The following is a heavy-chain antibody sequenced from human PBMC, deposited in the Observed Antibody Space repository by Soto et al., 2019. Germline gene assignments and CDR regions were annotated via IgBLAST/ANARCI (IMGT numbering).Heavy chain of an antibody. J-gene: IGHJ4*02. CDR1: GYTFTSYG. D-gene: IGHD3-22*01. CDR2: ISAYNGNT. CDR3: ARDPEGYYYDSSGYYGVYDY. Sequence: QVQLVQSGAEVKKPGASVKVSCKASGYTFTSYGISWVRQAPGQGLEWMGWISAYNGNTNYAQKLQGRVTMTTDTSTSTAYMELRSLRSDDTAVYYCARDPEGYYYDSSGYYGVYDYWGQGTLVTVSS. V-gene: IGHV1-18*01.